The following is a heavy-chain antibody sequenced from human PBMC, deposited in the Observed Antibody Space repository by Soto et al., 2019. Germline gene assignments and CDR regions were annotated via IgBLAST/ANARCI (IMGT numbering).Heavy chain of an antibody. CDR2: ISGSGGST. J-gene: IGHJ4*02. D-gene: IGHD3-22*01. CDR3: ANGGYYYGLSGY. Sequence: EVQLLESGGGLVQPGGSLRLSCAASGFTFSSYAMSWVRQAPGKGLAWVSAISGSGGSTYYADSVKGRFTISRDNSKNTLYLQMNSLRAEDTAVYYCANGGYYYGLSGYWGQGTLVTVSS. CDR1: GFTFSSYA. V-gene: IGHV3-23*01.